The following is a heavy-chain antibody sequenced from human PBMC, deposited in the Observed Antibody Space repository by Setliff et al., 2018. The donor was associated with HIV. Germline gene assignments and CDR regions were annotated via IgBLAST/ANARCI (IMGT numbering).Heavy chain of an antibody. V-gene: IGHV4-38-2*01. CDR3: ARSRGPWDSSHEPGSSWFDY. CDR2: IHHSGST. J-gene: IGHJ4*02. Sequence: SETLSLTCAVSGYSISSGYYWGWIRQPPGKGLEWIGNIHHSGSTYYTPSLKSRVTISVDTSKNQFSLKLRSVTAADTAVYYCARSRGPWDSSHEPGSSWFDYWGQGTLVTVSS. CDR1: GYSISSGYY. D-gene: IGHD6-13*01.